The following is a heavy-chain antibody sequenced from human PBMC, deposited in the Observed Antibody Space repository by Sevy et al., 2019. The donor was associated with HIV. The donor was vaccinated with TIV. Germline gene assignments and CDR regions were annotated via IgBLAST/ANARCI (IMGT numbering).Heavy chain of an antibody. CDR3: ASLDH. J-gene: IGHJ4*02. CDR2: INHTGGT. V-gene: IGHV4-34*01. Sequence: SETLSLTCAVYGGSFSGYYWRWIRQPPGKGLEWIGEINHTGGTNYNLSLKSRVTISVDKSKNQFSLRLTSITAADTAMYYCASLDHWGQGTLVTVSS. CDR1: GGSFSGYY.